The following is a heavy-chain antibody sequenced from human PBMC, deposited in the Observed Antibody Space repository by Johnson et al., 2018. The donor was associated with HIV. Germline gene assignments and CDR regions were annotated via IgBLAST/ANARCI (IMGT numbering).Heavy chain of an antibody. D-gene: IGHD6-19*01. V-gene: IGHV3-66*01. J-gene: IGHJ3*01. CDR1: GFTVSSNY. Sequence: MLLVESGGGLVQPWGSLRVSCAASGFTVSSNYMSWVRQAPGKGLEWVSVIYSGGSTYYADSVKGRYTISIDNSKNTLYLQMNSLRVADTAVYYCAKARSGCIVTDDAFDVWGHGTLVTVSS. CDR2: IYSGGST. CDR3: AKARSGCIVTDDAFDV.